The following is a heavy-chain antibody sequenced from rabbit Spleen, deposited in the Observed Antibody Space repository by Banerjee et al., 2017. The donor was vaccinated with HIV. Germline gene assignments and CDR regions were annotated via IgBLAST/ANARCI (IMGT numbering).Heavy chain of an antibody. CDR1: GFTFSEKAV. D-gene: IGHD6-1*01. V-gene: IGHV1S45*01. J-gene: IGHJ4*01. Sequence: QQQLVESGGGLVKPEGSLTLTCKASGFTFSEKAVMCWVRQAPGKGLEWIACINAVTGRAVYATWAKGRFTISKTSSTTVTLQMTSLTAADTATYFCARGNYDGGLYAKDLWGPGTLVTVS. CDR3: ARGNYDGGLYAKDL. CDR2: INAVTGRA.